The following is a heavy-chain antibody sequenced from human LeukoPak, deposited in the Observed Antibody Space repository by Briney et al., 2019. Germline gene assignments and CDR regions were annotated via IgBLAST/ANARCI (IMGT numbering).Heavy chain of an antibody. Sequence: ASVKVSCKASGYTFTSYGISWVRQAPGQGLEWMGWISAYNGNTNYAQKLQGRVTMTTDTSTSTAYMELRSRRSDDTAVYYCARDTYITMVRGVTNWFDPWGQGTLVTVSS. J-gene: IGHJ5*02. CDR3: ARDTYITMVRGVTNWFDP. CDR2: ISAYNGNT. V-gene: IGHV1-18*01. CDR1: GYTFTSYG. D-gene: IGHD3-10*01.